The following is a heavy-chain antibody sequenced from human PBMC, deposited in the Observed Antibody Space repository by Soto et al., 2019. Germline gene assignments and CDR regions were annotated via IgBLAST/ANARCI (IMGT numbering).Heavy chain of an antibody. CDR3: AREGRGDFWSGYYTAYYYGMDV. D-gene: IGHD3-3*01. CDR1: GFTFSSYW. V-gene: IGHV3-74*01. J-gene: IGHJ6*02. Sequence: QPGGSLRLSCAASGFTFSSYWMHWVRQAPGKGLVWVSRINSDGSSTSYADSVKGRFTISRDNAKNTLYLQMNSLRAEDTAVYYCAREGRGDFWSGYYTAYYYGMDVWGQGTTVTVS. CDR2: INSDGSST.